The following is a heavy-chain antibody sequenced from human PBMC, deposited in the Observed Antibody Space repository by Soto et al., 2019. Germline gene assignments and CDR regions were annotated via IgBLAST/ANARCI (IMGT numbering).Heavy chain of an antibody. CDR2: ISGSGGST. CDR3: EKDRGGKWLRLGPGISDY. V-gene: IGHV3-23*01. D-gene: IGHD5-12*01. J-gene: IGHJ4*02. Sequence: EVQLLESGGGLVQPGGSLRLSCAASGFTFSSYAMSWVRQAPGKGLEWVSAISGSGGSTYYADSVKGRFTISRDNSKNTLYLQMNSLRAEDKAVYYCEKDRGGKWLRLGPGISDYWGQGTLVTVSS. CDR1: GFTFSSYA.